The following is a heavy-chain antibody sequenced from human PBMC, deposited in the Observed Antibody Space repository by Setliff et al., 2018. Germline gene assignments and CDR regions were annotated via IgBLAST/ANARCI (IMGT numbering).Heavy chain of an antibody. CDR1: GFTLSDNY. D-gene: IGHD1-26*01. Sequence: GGSLRLSCAASGFTLSDNYMTWIRQAPGKGLEWVSYIYSGTIYYADSVKGRFTVSRDNAKNSLYLQMNSLRAEDTAVYYCCSGSYLFVYWGQGSLVTVSS. CDR2: IYSGTI. V-gene: IGHV3-11*01. CDR3: CSGSYLFVY. J-gene: IGHJ4*02.